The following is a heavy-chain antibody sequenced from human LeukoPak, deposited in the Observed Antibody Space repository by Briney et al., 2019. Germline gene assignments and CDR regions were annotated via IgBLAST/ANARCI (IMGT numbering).Heavy chain of an antibody. CDR3: ALGDGYKDYYYYYMDV. CDR1: GGSISSYY. V-gene: IGHV4-59*01. CDR2: IYYSGST. J-gene: IGHJ6*03. D-gene: IGHD5-24*01. Sequence: PSETLSITCTVSGGSISSYYWSWIRQPPGKGLVWIGYIYYSGSTNYNPSLKSRVTISVDTSKNQFSLKLSSVTAADTAVYYCALGDGYKDYYYYYMDVWGKGTTVTVSS.